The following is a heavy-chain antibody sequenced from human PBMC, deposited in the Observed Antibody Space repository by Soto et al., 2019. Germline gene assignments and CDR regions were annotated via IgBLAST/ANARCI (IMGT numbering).Heavy chain of an antibody. D-gene: IGHD6-13*01. CDR1: GFTFSSYA. J-gene: IGHJ6*02. CDR2: ISSNGGST. V-gene: IGHV3-64D*08. Sequence: GGSLRLSCSASGFTFSSYAMHWVRQAPGKGLEYVSAISSNGGSTHYADSVKGRFTISRDNSKNTLYLQMSSLRVEDTAVYYCAKDQAYSSSWYVAGMDVWGQGTTVTVSS. CDR3: AKDQAYSSSWYVAGMDV.